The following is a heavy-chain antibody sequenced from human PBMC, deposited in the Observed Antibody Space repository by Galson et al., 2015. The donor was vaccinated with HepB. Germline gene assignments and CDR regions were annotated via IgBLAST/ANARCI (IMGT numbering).Heavy chain of an antibody. V-gene: IGHV3-72*01. D-gene: IGHD6-19*01. CDR1: GFTFSTRY. Sequence: SLRLSCAASGFTFSTRYMDWVRQTPGKGLEWVGRIKNKDNKYNTEYAASVQGRFTISRADSQNTLYLQMNRMRTEDTAFYYCVRIDDSSDWRGGYWGQGPLVTVSS. J-gene: IGHJ4*02. CDR2: IKNKDNKYNT. CDR3: VRIDDSSDWRGGY.